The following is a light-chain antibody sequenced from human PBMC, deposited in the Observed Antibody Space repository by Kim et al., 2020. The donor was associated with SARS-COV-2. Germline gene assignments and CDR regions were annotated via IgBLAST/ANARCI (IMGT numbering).Light chain of an antibody. V-gene: IGLV8-61*01. CDR1: SGSISTNYY. CDR3: VLYMGSGILL. CDR2: STN. Sequence: QTVVTQEPSFSVSPGGTVTLTCGLTSGSISTNYYPTWYQQAPGQAPRTLIYSTNTRSPGVPDRFSGSILGDKAALTITGAQPDDESDYYCVLYMGSGILLFGGGTHLTVL. J-gene: IGLJ3*02.